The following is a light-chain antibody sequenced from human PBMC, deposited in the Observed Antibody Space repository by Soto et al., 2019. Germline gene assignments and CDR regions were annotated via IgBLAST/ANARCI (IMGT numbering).Light chain of an antibody. V-gene: IGKV3-11*01. CDR2: DAS. Sequence: EIVLTQSPVTLSLSPGERVTLSCRASQSVSSLLAWYQQRPGQAPRLLVYDASNRAAGVPARFSGGGSETDFTLTISSLEPEDFAVYFCQQRSNWPLTFGGGTKLEIK. CDR3: QQRSNWPLT. J-gene: IGKJ4*01. CDR1: QSVSSL.